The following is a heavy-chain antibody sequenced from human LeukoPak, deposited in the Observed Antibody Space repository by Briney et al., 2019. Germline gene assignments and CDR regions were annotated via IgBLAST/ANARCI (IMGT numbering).Heavy chain of an antibody. CDR3: AVYTMVRHY. V-gene: IGHV4-30-4*01. Sequence: SETPSLPCTVSGGSISSGDYYWRSIRQPPGNGLEWIVYIYYSGSTYYNPSLKSRVTISVDTSKNQLSLKLSSVTAADTAVYDCAVYTMVRHYWGQGTLVTVSS. J-gene: IGHJ4*02. CDR1: GGSISSGDYY. CDR2: IYYSGST. D-gene: IGHD3-10*01.